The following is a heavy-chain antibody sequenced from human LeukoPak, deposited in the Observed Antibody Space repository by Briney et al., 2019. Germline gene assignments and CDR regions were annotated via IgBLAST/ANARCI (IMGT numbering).Heavy chain of an antibody. CDR1: GGSISSDY. Sequence: SETLSLTCTVSGGSISSDYWSWIRQPAGKGLEWIGRIYTGGSTNYNPSLKSRLTLSVDTSTNQFSLKLSSVTAADTAVYFCARVLGLRDYFFDYWGQGILVTVSS. J-gene: IGHJ4*02. D-gene: IGHD3-16*01. CDR3: ARVLGLRDYFFDY. CDR2: IYTGGST. V-gene: IGHV4-4*07.